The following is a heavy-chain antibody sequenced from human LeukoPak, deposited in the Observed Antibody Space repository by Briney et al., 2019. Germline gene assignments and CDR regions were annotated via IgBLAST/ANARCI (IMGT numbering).Heavy chain of an antibody. Sequence: SETLSLTCSVSGGSISNYYWSWIRQPPGKGLEWIGYIYYSGSTNYNPSLKSRVTISVGTSKNQFSLKLSSVTAADTAVYYCARGSGYSGFSDYWGQGTLVTVSS. CDR3: ARGSGYSGFSDY. CDR2: IYYSGST. J-gene: IGHJ4*02. V-gene: IGHV4-59*01. CDR1: GGSISNYY. D-gene: IGHD5-12*01.